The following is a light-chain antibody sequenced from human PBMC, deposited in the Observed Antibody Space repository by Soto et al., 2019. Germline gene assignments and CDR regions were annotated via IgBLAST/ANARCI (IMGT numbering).Light chain of an antibody. CDR2: GAS. CDR3: QQRSNWPPWT. Sequence: EIVLTQSPGTLSLSPGERATLSCRASQNVDTKYLAWYQFKHGHAPRIIIFGASGRATGIPDRFSGSGSGTDFTLTISSLEPEDFAVYYCQQRSNWPPWTFGQGTKVDIK. CDR1: QNVDTKY. V-gene: IGKV3D-20*02. J-gene: IGKJ1*01.